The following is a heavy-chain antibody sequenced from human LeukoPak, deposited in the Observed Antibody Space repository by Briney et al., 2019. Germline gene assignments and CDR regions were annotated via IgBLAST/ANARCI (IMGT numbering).Heavy chain of an antibody. CDR3: ARSGYDILTGLGGDGY. V-gene: IGHV1-18*01. J-gene: IGHJ4*02. CDR2: ISAYNGNT. CDR1: GYTFTNYG. D-gene: IGHD3-9*01. Sequence: ASVKVSCKASGYTFTNYGISWVRQAPGQGLEWMGWISAYNGNTNYAQKLQGRVTMTTDTSTSTAYMELRSLRSDDTAVYYCARSGYDILTGLGGDGYWGQGTLVTVSS.